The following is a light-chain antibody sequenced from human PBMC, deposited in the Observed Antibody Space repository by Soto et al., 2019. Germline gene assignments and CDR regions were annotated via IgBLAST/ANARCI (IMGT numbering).Light chain of an antibody. CDR3: QQYGSSPQT. J-gene: IGKJ1*01. Sequence: EIVLTQSPGTLSLSPGERATLSCRASQSVSNNHIGWYQQKPGQAPRRLIFGASFRATGIPDRFSGSGSGTDFTLTISRLEPEDFAVYYCQQYGSSPQTFGQGTKVDIK. V-gene: IGKV3-20*01. CDR2: GAS. CDR1: QSVSNNH.